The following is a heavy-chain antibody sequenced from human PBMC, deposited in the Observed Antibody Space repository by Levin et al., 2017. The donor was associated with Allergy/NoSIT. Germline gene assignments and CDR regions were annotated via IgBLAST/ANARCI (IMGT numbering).Heavy chain of an antibody. Sequence: GESLKISCAASGFTFSYYYMSWIRQAPGKGLEWVSYISSSGSTIYYADSVKGRFIMSRDNAKNSLYLQMNSLRAEDTAVYYCARDFGHFWSGYPAVDYWGQGTLVTVSS. V-gene: IGHV3-11*01. J-gene: IGHJ4*02. CDR3: ARDFGHFWSGYPAVDY. CDR2: ISSSGSTI. CDR1: GFTFSYYY. D-gene: IGHD3-3*02.